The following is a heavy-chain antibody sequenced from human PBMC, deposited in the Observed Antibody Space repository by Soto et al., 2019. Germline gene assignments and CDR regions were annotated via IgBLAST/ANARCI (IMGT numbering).Heavy chain of an antibody. V-gene: IGHV3-13*01. CDR3: ARDWGGGAFDI. CDR2: IGTAGDT. CDR1: GFTFSSYD. Sequence: PGGSLRLSCAASGFTFSSYDMHWVRQATGKGLEWVSAIGTAGDTYYPGSVKGRFTISRENAKNSLYLQMNSLRAGDTAVYYCARDWGGGAFDIWGQGTMVTVSS. D-gene: IGHD3-16*01. J-gene: IGHJ3*02.